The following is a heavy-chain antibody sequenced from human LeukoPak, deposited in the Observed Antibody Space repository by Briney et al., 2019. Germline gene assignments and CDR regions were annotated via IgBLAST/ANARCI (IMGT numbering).Heavy chain of an antibody. J-gene: IGHJ4*02. CDR2: IRAYNGNT. CDR1: GYTFTSYG. D-gene: IGHD3-22*01. V-gene: IGHV1-18*01. CDR3: ARDEGDYYDSTY. Sequence: ASVKVSCKASGYTFTSYGSSWVRQAPGQGLEWMGWIRAYNGNTNYAQKLQGRVTMTTDTSTSTAYMELRSLRSDDTAVYYCARDEGDYYDSTYWGQGTLVTVSS.